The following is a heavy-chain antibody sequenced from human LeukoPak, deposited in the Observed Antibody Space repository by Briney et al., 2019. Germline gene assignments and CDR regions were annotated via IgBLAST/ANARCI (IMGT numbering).Heavy chain of an antibody. CDR1: GGSISSGSYY. Sequence: SSETLSLTCTVSGGSISSGSYYWSWIRQPAGKGLEWIGRIYTSGSTNYNPSLKSRVTISVDTSKNQFSLKLSSVTAADTAVYYCARILAYCGGDCSFFDYWGQGTLVTVSS. CDR3: ARILAYCGGDCSFFDY. CDR2: IYTSGST. V-gene: IGHV4-61*02. J-gene: IGHJ4*02. D-gene: IGHD2-21*01.